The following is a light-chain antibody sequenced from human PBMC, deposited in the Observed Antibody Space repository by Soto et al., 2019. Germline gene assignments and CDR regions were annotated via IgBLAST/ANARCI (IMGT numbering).Light chain of an antibody. CDR2: EVS. CDR3: SSYTSSSGYV. J-gene: IGLJ1*01. Sequence: QSVLNQPSSVSGFPGPSVTISCTGNSSVVGSYNRVSWYQQPPGTAPKLMIYEVSNRPSGVPDRFSGSKSGNTASLTISGLQAEDEADYYCSSYTSSSGYVFGTGTKVTVL. CDR1: SSVVGSYNR. V-gene: IGLV2-18*02.